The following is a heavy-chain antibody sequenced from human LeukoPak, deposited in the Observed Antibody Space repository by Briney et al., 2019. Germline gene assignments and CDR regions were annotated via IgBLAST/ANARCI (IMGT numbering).Heavy chain of an antibody. CDR3: ARAVPAAIRGNWSDP. V-gene: IGHV1-69*01. CDR1: GGTFSSYA. D-gene: IGHD2-2*02. J-gene: IGHJ5*02. CDR2: IIPIFGTA. Sequence: SVKVSCKASGGTFSSYAISWVRQAPGQGLEWMGGIIPIFGTANYAQKFQGRVTITADESTSTAYMELSSLRSEDTAVYYCARAVPAAIRGNWSDPWGQGTLVTVSS.